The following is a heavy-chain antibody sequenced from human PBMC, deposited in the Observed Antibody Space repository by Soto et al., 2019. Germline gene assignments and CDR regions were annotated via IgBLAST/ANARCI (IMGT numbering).Heavy chain of an antibody. CDR3: AREREHRGYSYGYDY. Sequence: PGGSLRLSCAASGFTFSRYCMHWVRQAPGKGLEWVAVIWYDGSNKYYADSVKGRFTISRDNSKNTLYLQMNSLRAEDTAVYYCAREREHRGYSYGYDYWGQGTLVTVSS. CDR2: IWYDGSNK. V-gene: IGHV3-33*01. D-gene: IGHD5-18*01. J-gene: IGHJ4*02. CDR1: GFTFSRYC.